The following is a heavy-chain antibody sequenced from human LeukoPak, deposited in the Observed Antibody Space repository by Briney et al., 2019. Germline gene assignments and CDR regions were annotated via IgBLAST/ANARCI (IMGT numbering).Heavy chain of an antibody. D-gene: IGHD2-2*01. Sequence: PGGSLRLSCAASGFRFNTYWMSWVRQAPGKGLEWVSYISSSSSTIYYADSVKGRFTISRDNAKNSLYLQMNSLRAEDTAVYYCARVDAYDAFDIWGQGTMVTVSS. CDR3: ARVDAYDAFDI. V-gene: IGHV3-48*01. CDR2: ISSSSSTI. CDR1: GFRFNTYW. J-gene: IGHJ3*02.